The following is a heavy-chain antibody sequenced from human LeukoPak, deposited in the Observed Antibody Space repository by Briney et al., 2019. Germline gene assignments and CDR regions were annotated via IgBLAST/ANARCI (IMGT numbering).Heavy chain of an antibody. J-gene: IGHJ3*02. CDR3: ARDLRGRIAVAGTSGAFDI. CDR2: IYYSGST. D-gene: IGHD6-19*01. V-gene: IGHV4-31*03. CDR1: GGSISSGGYY. Sequence: SQTLSLTCTVSGGSISSGGYYWSWIRQHPGKGLEWIGYIYYSGSTYYHPSLKSRVTISVDTSKNKFSLKLSSVTAADTAVYYCARDLRGRIAVAGTSGAFDIWGQGTMVTVSS.